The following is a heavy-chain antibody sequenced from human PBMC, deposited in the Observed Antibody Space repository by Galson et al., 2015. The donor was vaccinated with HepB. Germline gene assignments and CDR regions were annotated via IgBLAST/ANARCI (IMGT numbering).Heavy chain of an antibody. V-gene: IGHV1-18*01. CDR2: ISSYNGEA. D-gene: IGHD1-26*01. Sequence: SVKVSCKASNYTFYSFDVTWVRQAPGQGLEWMGWISSYNGEATYAQRFQGRVTMTTDTSTNTAYMELRSLRSDDTAVYYCARLWEGLTIWKGHWFDPWGRGTLVTVSS. CDR1: NYTFYSFD. CDR3: ARLWEGLTIWKGHWFDP. J-gene: IGHJ5*02.